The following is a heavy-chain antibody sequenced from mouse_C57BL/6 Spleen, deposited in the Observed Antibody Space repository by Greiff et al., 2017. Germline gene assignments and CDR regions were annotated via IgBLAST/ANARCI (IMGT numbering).Heavy chain of an antibody. J-gene: IGHJ3*01. D-gene: IGHD1-1*01. V-gene: IGHV1-7*01. CDR2: INPSSGST. CDR1: GYTFTSYW. CDR3: ARNDGSSPFAY. Sequence: VQRVESGAELAKPGASVKLSCKASGYTFTSYWMHWVKQRPGQGLEWIGYINPSSGSTKYNQKFKDKATLTADKSSSTAYMQLSGLTYEDSAIYYWARNDGSSPFAYWGQGTLVTVSA.